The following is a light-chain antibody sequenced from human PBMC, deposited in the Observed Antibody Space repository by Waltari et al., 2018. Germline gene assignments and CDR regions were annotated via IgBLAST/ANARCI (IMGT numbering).Light chain of an antibody. V-gene: IGLV2-23*02. CDR1: TSDVGGYDY. Sequence: QSALTQPASVSGSPGQSITISCSGTTSDVGGYDYVSWYQHHPGKAPNLIIYDVTKGPSGVSNHFSGSKSGNTASLTISGLQAEDEADYYCSSYAGGNNLLFGGGTKVTVL. CDR2: DVT. J-gene: IGLJ2*01. CDR3: SSYAGGNNLL.